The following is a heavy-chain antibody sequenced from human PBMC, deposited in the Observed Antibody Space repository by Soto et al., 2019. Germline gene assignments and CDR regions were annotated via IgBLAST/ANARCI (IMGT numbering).Heavy chain of an antibody. Sequence: ASLNITGKGSGDSLTSSWIRFVRQMPGKGLEWMGIIYPGDGDTRYSPSFQGQVTISGDKSINTAYLQWSSLKTSDTAMYYCARRGDGWDFDYWGQGTLVTVSS. CDR2: IYPGDGDT. D-gene: IGHD6-19*01. J-gene: IGHJ4*02. CDR1: GDSLTSSW. V-gene: IGHV5-51*01. CDR3: ARRGDGWDFDY.